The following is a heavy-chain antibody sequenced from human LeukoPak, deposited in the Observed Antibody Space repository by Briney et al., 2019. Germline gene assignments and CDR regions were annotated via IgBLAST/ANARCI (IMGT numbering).Heavy chain of an antibody. CDR1: RFTFSNAW. V-gene: IGHV3-15*01. CDR2: LKSKTDGGTT. J-gene: IGHJ4*02. CDR3: TRQVALYFDY. D-gene: IGHD5-12*01. Sequence: GGSLRLSCAASRFTFSNAWMSWVRQAPGRGLEWVGRLKSKTDGGTTDYAAPVKGRFTISRDDSKNTLYLQMNSLKTEDTAVYYCTRQVALYFDYWGQGTLVTVSS.